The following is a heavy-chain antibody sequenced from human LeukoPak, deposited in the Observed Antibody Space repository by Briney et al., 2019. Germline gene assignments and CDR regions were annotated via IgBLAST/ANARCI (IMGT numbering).Heavy chain of an antibody. V-gene: IGHV4-34*01. Sequence: SETLSLTCAVYGGSFSGYYWSWIRQPPGKGLEWIGEINRSGSTNYNPSLKSRVTISIDTSKNQFSLKLSSVTAADTAVYYCARGPIYCSGGSCPPHGMDVWGQGTTVTVSS. J-gene: IGHJ6*02. D-gene: IGHD2-15*01. CDR1: GGSFSGYY. CDR3: ARGPIYCSGGSCPPHGMDV. CDR2: INRSGST.